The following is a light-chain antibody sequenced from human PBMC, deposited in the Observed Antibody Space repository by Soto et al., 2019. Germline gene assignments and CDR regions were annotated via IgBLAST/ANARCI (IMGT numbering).Light chain of an antibody. V-gene: IGKV1-5*01. CDR1: ESIRTW. Sequence: DIQMTQSPSTLSASIGDRVTITCRASESIRTWLAWYQHKPGKAPKFLIYDASSLESGVPSRFSGSGSGTEFTLTISNLQPDDFATYYCQQYNSYSPWTFGQGTKV. CDR2: DAS. J-gene: IGKJ1*01. CDR3: QQYNSYSPWT.